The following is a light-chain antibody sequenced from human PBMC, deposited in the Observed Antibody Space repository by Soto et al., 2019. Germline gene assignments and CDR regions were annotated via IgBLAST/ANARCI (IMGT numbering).Light chain of an antibody. CDR1: QSVSSY. CDR2: DAS. J-gene: IGKJ2*01. CDR3: QQRSNWRYT. V-gene: IGKV3-11*01. Sequence: EIVLTQSPDTLSLSPGERATLSCRASQSVSSYLAWYQQKPGQAPRLLIYDASNRATGIPARFSGSGSGTDFTLTISSLEPEDFAVYYCQQRSNWRYTFGQGTKVDIK.